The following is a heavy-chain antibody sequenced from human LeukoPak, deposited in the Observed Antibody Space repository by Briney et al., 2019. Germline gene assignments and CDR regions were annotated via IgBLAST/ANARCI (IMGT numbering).Heavy chain of an antibody. D-gene: IGHD1-7*01. CDR1: GITFSNAC. Sequence: GGSLRLSCAASGITFSNACMSWVRQAPGKGPEWVANIRQDGSETNYVDSVRGRFTIARDNTKNSLYLQMTSLRGEDTAVYYCASRAGKPGNTRWCFDYWGQGALVTVSS. CDR2: IRQDGSET. V-gene: IGHV3-7*01. J-gene: IGHJ4*02. CDR3: ASRAGKPGNTRWCFDY.